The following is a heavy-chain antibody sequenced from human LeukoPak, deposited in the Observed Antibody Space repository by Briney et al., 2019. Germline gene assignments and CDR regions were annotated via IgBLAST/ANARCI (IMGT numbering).Heavy chain of an antibody. CDR1: GGSISSSSYY. V-gene: IGHV4-61*01. D-gene: IGHD1-26*01. Sequence: SETLSLTCPVSGGSISSSSYYWGWIRQPPGKGLEWIGYIYYSGSTNYNPSLKSRVTISVDTSKNQFSLNLSSVTAADTAVYYCARDGGLRRWELSTIYNYALDVWGQGTTVIVSS. CDR3: ARDGGLRRWELSTIYNYALDV. CDR2: IYYSGST. J-gene: IGHJ6*02.